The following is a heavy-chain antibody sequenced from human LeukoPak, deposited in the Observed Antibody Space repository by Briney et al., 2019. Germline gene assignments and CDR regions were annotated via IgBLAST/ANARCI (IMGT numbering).Heavy chain of an antibody. J-gene: IGHJ6*03. Sequence: PGGSLRLSCAASGFTFSNYAMSWVRQAPGKGLEWVSAISGGGVVKNYAGSVKGRFTISRDNSKNTVYLQMNTLRAEDTAVYFCAKRTYRDDYNRASMGYYYYIDVWGKGTTVTVSS. CDR2: ISGGGVVK. CDR3: AKRTYRDDYNRASMGYYYYIDV. V-gene: IGHV3-23*01. CDR1: GFTFSNYA. D-gene: IGHD5-24*01.